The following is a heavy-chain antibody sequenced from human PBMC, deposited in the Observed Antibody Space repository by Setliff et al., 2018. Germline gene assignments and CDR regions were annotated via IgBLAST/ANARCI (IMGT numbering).Heavy chain of an antibody. CDR1: GDSINYYY. D-gene: IGHD6-6*01. Sequence: PSETLSLTCTVSGDSINYYYWTWIRQPPGKGLEWIGYIYHSGGANYNPSLKSRVTISVATSKKQFSLNLSSVTAADTAVYYCARGQATSSRSSLDYWGQGIPVTVSS. CDR3: ARGQATSSRSSLDY. CDR2: IYHSGGA. J-gene: IGHJ4*02. V-gene: IGHV4-59*12.